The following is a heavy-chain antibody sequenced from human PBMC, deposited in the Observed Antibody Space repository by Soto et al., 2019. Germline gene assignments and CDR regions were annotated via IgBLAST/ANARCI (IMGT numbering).Heavy chain of an antibody. CDR2: ISSSSSYI. Sequence: GGSLRLSCAASGFTFSSYSMNWVRQAPGKGLEWVSSISSSSSYIYYADSVKGRFTISRDNAKNSLYLQMNSLRAEDTAVYYCARDSEIYSSQVFYYYYGMDVWGQGTTVTVSS. CDR3: ARDSEIYSSQVFYYYYGMDV. J-gene: IGHJ6*02. V-gene: IGHV3-21*01. CDR1: GFTFSSYS. D-gene: IGHD6-13*01.